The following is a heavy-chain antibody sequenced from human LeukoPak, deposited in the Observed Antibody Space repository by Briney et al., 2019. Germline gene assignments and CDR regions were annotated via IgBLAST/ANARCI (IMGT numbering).Heavy chain of an antibody. Sequence: PGGSLRLSCAASGFTFSSYAMHWVCQAPGKGLEWVAVISYDGSNKYYADSVKGRFTISRDNSKNTLYLQMNSLRAEDTAVYYCARDGSVAVPAAILDYWGQGTLVTVSS. J-gene: IGHJ4*02. CDR3: ARDGSVAVPAAILDY. D-gene: IGHD2-2*02. CDR1: GFTFSSYA. V-gene: IGHV3-30-3*01. CDR2: ISYDGSNK.